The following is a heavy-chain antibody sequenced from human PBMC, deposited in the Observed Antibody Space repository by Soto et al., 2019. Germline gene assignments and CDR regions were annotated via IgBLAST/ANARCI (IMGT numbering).Heavy chain of an antibody. J-gene: IGHJ6*02. CDR2: TYYRSKWYN. CDR3: ARDQDIVATIDYYYGMDV. V-gene: IGHV6-1*01. CDR1: GDSVSSNSAA. Sequence: PSQTLSLTCAISGDSVSSNSAAWNWIRQSPSRGLEWLGRTYYRSKWYNDYAVSVKSRITINPDTSKDQFSLQLNSVTPEDTAVYYCARDQDIVATIDYYYGMDVWGQGTTVTVSS. D-gene: IGHD5-12*01.